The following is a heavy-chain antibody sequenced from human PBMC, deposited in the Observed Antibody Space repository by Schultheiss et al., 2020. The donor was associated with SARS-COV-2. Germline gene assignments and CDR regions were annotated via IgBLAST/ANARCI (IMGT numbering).Heavy chain of an antibody. J-gene: IGHJ5*02. CDR2: IYHSGST. V-gene: IGHV4-30-2*01. CDR3: AREQWELGWFDP. CDR1: GGSISRGGNS. Sequence: SETLSLTCVVSGGSISRGGNSWSWIRQPPGKGLEWMGYIYHSGSTYYNPSLKSRVTISVDTSKNQFSLKLSSVTAADTAVYYCAREQWELGWFDPWGQGTLVTVSS. D-gene: IGHD1-26*01.